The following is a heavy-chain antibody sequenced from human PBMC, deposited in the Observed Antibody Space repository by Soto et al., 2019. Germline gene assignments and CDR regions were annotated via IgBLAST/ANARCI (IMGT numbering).Heavy chain of an antibody. V-gene: IGHV3-9*01. CDR2: LGWNSGRI. CDR3: AKDRGSGSYSLQYFDY. D-gene: IGHD3-10*01. CDR1: GFTFGASA. J-gene: IGHJ4*02. Sequence: GGSLRLSCAASGFTFGASALQWVRQASGKGLEWVSGLGWNSGRIDYADSVKGRFTISRDNAKNSLFLQMNSLRAEDTAFYYCAKDRGSGSYSLQYFDYWGLGTLVTVSS.